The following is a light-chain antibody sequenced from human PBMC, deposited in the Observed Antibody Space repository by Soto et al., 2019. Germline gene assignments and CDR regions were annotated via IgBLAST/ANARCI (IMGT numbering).Light chain of an antibody. CDR1: SSDVGGYNY. CDR2: DVS. V-gene: IGLV2-14*03. Sequence: QSALTQPASVSGSPGQSITISCTGTSSDVGGYNYVSWYQHHPGKAPKLMIYDVSNRPTGVSNRCSCSKSSNTANLTISGRQPEDAADYYCSSYTTSNTRQIVLGTGTKLTVL. J-gene: IGLJ1*01. CDR3: SSYTTSNTRQIV.